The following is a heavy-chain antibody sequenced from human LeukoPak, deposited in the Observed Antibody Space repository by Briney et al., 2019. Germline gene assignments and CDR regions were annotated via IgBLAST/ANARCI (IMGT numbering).Heavy chain of an antibody. V-gene: IGHV3-21*01. CDR2: ISSSSSYI. D-gene: IGHD4-17*01. Sequence: GGSLRLSCAASGFTFTTYGMHWVRQAPGKGLEWVSSISSSSSYIYYADSVKGRFTISRDNAKNSLYLQMNSLRAEDTAVYYCAKRWEDDYGDYIDYWGQGTLVTVSS. CDR1: GFTFTTYG. CDR3: AKRWEDDYGDYIDY. J-gene: IGHJ4*02.